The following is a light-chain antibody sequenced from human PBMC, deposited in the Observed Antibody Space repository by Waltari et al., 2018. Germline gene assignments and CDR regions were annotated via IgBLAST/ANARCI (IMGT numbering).Light chain of an antibody. CDR1: SANIGSNP. CDR2: NNR. Sequence: QPVLTQPPSASGTPGPTVTIPCSGTSANIGSNPVTWYQQLPGTAPKLLINNNRQRPSGVPDRFSGSKSGTSASLAISGLLSDDEAEYYCAAWDDSLSGYVFGTGTNVSVL. V-gene: IGLV1-44*01. J-gene: IGLJ1*01. CDR3: AAWDDSLSGYV.